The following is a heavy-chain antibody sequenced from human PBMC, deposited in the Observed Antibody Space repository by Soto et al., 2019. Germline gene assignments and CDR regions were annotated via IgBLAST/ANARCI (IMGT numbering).Heavy chain of an antibody. J-gene: IGHJ6*03. V-gene: IGHV2-70*11. CDR2: IDWDDDK. CDR3: ARTHYDILTGYYISPYYYDYYMDV. Sequence: SGPTLVNPTQTLTLTFTFSGFSLSTSGMCVSWIRQPPGKALEWLARIDWDDDKYYSTSLKTRLTISKDTSKNQVVLTMTNMDPVDTATYYCARTHYDILTGYYISPYYYDYYMDVWGKGTTVTVSS. D-gene: IGHD3-9*01. CDR1: GFSLSTSGMC.